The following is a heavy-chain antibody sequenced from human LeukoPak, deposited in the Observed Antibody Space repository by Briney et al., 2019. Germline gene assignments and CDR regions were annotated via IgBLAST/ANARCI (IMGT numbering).Heavy chain of an antibody. CDR2: IIPIFGTA. J-gene: IGHJ4*02. D-gene: IGHD3-22*01. CDR1: GGTFSSYA. V-gene: IGHV1-69*05. Sequence: SVKVSCKASGGTFSSYAISWVRQAPGQGLEWMGRIIPIFGTANYAQKFQGRVTITTDESTSTAYMELSSLRSEDTAVYYCASGMYSTSSYYYDSSGYQGLYYFDYWGQGTLVIVSS. CDR3: ASGMYSTSSYYYDSSGYQGLYYFDY.